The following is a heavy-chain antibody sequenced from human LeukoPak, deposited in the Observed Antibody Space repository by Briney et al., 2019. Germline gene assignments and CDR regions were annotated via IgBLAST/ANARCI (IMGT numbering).Heavy chain of an antibody. CDR3: AREGRRSYPNTFDY. CDR1: GYTFTGYY. D-gene: IGHD3-16*01. CDR2: INPNSGGT. J-gene: IGHJ4*02. V-gene: IGHV1-2*02. Sequence: ASVKVSCKASGYTFTGYYMHWVRQAPGQGLEGMGWINPNSGGTNYAQKFQGRVTMTRDTSISTAYMELSRLRSDDTAVYYCAREGRRSYPNTFDYWGQGTLVTVSS.